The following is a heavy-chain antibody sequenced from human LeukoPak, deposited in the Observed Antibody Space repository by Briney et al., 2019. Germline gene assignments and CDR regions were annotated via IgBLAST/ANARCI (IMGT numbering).Heavy chain of an antibody. V-gene: IGHV3-66*01. CDR2: IYNGGST. J-gene: IGHJ4*02. CDR1: GFTFSSYA. D-gene: IGHD6-13*01. CDR3: ARVLSSSWYDYFDY. Sequence: GGSLRLSCAASGFTFSSYAMSWVRQAPGKGLEWVSVIYNGGSTHYADSVKGRFTISRDNSKNTLDLQMNSLRVEDTAVYYCARVLSSSWYDYFDYWGQGTLVTVSS.